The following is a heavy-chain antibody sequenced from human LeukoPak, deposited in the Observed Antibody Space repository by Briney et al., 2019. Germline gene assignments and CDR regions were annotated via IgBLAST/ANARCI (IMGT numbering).Heavy chain of an antibody. V-gene: IGHV4-39*07. D-gene: IGHD3-9*01. Sequence: SHTLSLTCTLSGPSISSSSYYWGWIRHPPGNGLEWIGSIFYSGSTYYNPSLKSRVNMSGHTSKNQFSLKLSSVTAADTAVYYCARWGKDHYEILSGLDYWGQGTLVTVSS. J-gene: IGHJ4*02. CDR1: GPSISSSSYY. CDR2: IFYSGST. CDR3: ARWGKDHYEILSGLDY.